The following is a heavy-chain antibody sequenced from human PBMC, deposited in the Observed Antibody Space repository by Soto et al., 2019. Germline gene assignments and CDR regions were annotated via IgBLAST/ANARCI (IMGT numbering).Heavy chain of an antibody. D-gene: IGHD3-22*01. CDR1: GYSISSGYY. CDR3: ARAVHYYDSSGYYGYAGLTRYYYGMDV. Sequence: SETLSLTCAVSGYSISSGYYWGWIRQPPGKGLEWIGSIYHSGSTYYNPSLKSRVTISVDTSKNQFSLKLSSVTAADTAVYYCARAVHYYDSSGYYGYAGLTRYYYGMDVWGQGTTVTVSS. J-gene: IGHJ6*02. CDR2: IYHSGST. V-gene: IGHV4-38-2*01.